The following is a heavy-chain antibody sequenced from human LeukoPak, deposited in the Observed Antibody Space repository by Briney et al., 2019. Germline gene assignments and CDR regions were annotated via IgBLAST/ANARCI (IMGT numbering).Heavy chain of an antibody. CDR1: GFTFSSYS. D-gene: IGHD3-3*01. CDR3: ARRVETDAFDM. J-gene: IGHJ3*02. Sequence: GGSLRLSCAASGFTFSSYSVNWVRQAPGKGLEWVSYISSSSSTLHYADSVKGRFTISRDNAKNSLYLQMNSLRAEDTAVYYCARRVETDAFDMWGQGTMVTVSS. CDR2: ISSSSSTL. V-gene: IGHV3-48*01.